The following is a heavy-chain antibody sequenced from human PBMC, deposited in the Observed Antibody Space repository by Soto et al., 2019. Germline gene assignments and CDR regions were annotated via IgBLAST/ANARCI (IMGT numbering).Heavy chain of an antibody. D-gene: IGHD4-4*01. J-gene: IGHJ4*02. CDR2: ISPYSGNT. V-gene: IGHV1-18*01. Sequence: ASVKVSCKTSGYSFYMYGIAWVRQAPGQGLEWMGWISPYSGNTNYAQNLQGRLTLTTDTSTTTAYMELRGLTSADTAVYYCARDTSDYNESEGDRPDDYWGQGTLVTVSS. CDR3: ARDTSDYNESEGDRPDDY. CDR1: GYSFYMYG.